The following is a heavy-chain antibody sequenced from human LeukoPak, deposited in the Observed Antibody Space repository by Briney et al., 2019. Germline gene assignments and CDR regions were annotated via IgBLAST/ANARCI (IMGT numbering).Heavy chain of an antibody. CDR3: AREGAHYYDSSGYYSPMVQH. Sequence: SVKVSCKASGYTFTSYGISWVRQAPGQGLEWMGGIIPIFGTANYAQKFQGRVTITTDESTSTAYMELSSLRSEDTAVYYCAREGAHYYDSSGYYSPMVQHWGQGTLVTVSS. CDR2: IIPIFGTA. J-gene: IGHJ1*01. CDR1: GYTFTSYG. D-gene: IGHD3-22*01. V-gene: IGHV1-69*05.